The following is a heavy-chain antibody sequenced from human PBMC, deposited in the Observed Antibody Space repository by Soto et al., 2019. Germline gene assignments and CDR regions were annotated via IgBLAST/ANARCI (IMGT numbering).Heavy chain of an antibody. D-gene: IGHD3-10*01. J-gene: IGHJ4*02. CDR2: INHSGST. CDR3: ARDKITVLFDY. V-gene: IGHV4-34*01. Sequence: QVQLQQWGAGLLKPSETLSLTCAAYGVSFSGYYWTWIRQPPGTGLEWIGEINHSGSTNYNPSLKIRVTISVDTSKNQSSLTLTSVTAADTAVYYCARDKITVLFDYWGQGTLVTFSS. CDR1: GVSFSGYY.